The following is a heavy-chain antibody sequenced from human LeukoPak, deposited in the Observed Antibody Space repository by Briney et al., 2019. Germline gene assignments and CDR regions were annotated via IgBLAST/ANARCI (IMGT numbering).Heavy chain of an antibody. D-gene: IGHD3-22*01. CDR1: GFTFSSYA. CDR2: ISGSGGST. CDR3: ARLALVVIGWSPFDN. V-gene: IGHV3-23*01. Sequence: GGSLRLSCAASGFTFSSYAMSWVRQAPGKGLEWVSAISGSGGSTYYADSVKGRFTISRDNAKNSLYLQMNSLRAEDTAVYYCARLALVVIGWSPFDNWGQGTLVTVSS. J-gene: IGHJ4*02.